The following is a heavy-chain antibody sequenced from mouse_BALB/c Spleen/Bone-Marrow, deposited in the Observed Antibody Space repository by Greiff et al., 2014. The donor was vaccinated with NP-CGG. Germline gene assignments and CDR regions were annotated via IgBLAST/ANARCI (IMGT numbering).Heavy chain of an antibody. CDR3: ARYYYGSSYFDY. V-gene: IGHV14-3*02. CDR2: IDPANGNT. J-gene: IGHJ2*01. Sequence: EVQLQQSGAELVKPGASVKLSCTASGFNIKDTYMHWVKQRPEQGLEWIGRIDPANGNTKYDPKFQGKATITADPSSNTAYLQLSSLTSEDTAVYYCARYYYGSSYFDYWGQGTTRTVSS. D-gene: IGHD1-1*01. CDR1: GFNIKDTY.